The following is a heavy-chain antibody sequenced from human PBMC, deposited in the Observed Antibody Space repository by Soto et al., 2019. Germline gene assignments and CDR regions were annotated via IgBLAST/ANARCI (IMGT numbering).Heavy chain of an antibody. J-gene: IGHJ4*02. V-gene: IGHV3-23*01. CDR2: ISGSGGST. D-gene: IGHD5-12*01. CDR1: GFTFSSYA. Sequence: GGSLRLSCAASGFTFSSYAMSWVRQAPGKGLEWVSAISGSGGSTYYADSVKGRFTISRDNSKNTLYLQMNSLRAEDTALFYWATPLYSGYANFDYWGQGTLVTVPS. CDR3: ATPLYSGYANFDY.